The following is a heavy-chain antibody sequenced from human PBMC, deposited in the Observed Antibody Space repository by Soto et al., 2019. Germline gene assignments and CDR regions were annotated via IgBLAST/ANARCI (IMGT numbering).Heavy chain of an antibody. CDR3: AASCVGCGGFNYYGMDV. J-gene: IGHJ6*02. CDR1: GASISSGGYY. D-gene: IGHD2-21*01. V-gene: IGHV4-31*03. Sequence: QVQLQESGPGLVKPSQTLSLTCSVSGASISSGGYYWNWIRQHPGKGLEWIGYIYYSGTTYYNPSHKSRVTLSVDTSKNQLSLKLSSVTAADTAVYYCAASCVGCGGFNYYGMDVWGQGPTVTVSS. CDR2: IYYSGTT.